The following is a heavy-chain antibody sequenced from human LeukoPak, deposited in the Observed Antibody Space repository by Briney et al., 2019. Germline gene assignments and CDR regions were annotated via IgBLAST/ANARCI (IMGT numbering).Heavy chain of an antibody. Sequence: PSQTLSLTCTVSGGSISSGDYYWSWIRQPPGKGLEWIGYIYYSESTYYNPSLKSRVTISVDTSKNQFSLKLSSVTAADTAVYYCARGRSWGSYYYDSSGYYKRENWFDPWGQGTLVTVSS. D-gene: IGHD3-22*01. V-gene: IGHV4-30-4*08. CDR1: GGSISSGDYY. CDR2: IYYSEST. CDR3: ARGRSWGSYYYDSSGYYKRENWFDP. J-gene: IGHJ5*02.